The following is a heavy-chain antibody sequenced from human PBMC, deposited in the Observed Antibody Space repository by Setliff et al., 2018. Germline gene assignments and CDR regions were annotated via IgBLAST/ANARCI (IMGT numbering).Heavy chain of an antibody. J-gene: IGHJ5*01. CDR2: ISYSGNT. CDR1: GGSISNYC. D-gene: IGHD1-26*01. V-gene: IGHV4-59*01. CDR3: ASRRTGPGGWFDY. Sequence: SETLSLTCNVSGGSISNYCWTWMRQPPGKGLEWVAYISYSGNTNYHPALRSRLTITRDTSKNQVSLQLRSVTAEDTAIYYCASRRTGPGGWFDYWGQGTLVTVSS.